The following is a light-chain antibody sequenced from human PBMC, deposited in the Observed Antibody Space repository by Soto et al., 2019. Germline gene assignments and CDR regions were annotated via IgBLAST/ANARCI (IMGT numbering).Light chain of an antibody. Sequence: QSALAQPPSASGSPGQSVTISCTGTSSDVGDNYVSWYQQHLGKAPKLIIYEDTLRPSVVPDRFSGSKAGNTASLTVSGLHADDDAYYYCSAYAGSNTFVFGTGTKLTVL. CDR1: SSDVGDNY. CDR3: SAYAGSNTFV. J-gene: IGLJ1*01. CDR2: EDT. V-gene: IGLV2-8*01.